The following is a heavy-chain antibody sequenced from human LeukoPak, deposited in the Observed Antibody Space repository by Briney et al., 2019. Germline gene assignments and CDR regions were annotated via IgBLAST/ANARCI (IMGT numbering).Heavy chain of an antibody. Sequence: ASVKVSCKASGYIFTGYYMHWVRQAPGQGLEWMGWINTNTGNPTYAQGFTGRFVFSLDTSVSTAYLQISSLKAEDTAVYYCARGGVLWFGELSNNWFDPWVQGTLVTVSS. CDR1: GYIFTGYY. D-gene: IGHD3-10*01. CDR2: INTNTGNP. J-gene: IGHJ5*02. V-gene: IGHV7-4-1*02. CDR3: ARGGVLWFGELSNNWFDP.